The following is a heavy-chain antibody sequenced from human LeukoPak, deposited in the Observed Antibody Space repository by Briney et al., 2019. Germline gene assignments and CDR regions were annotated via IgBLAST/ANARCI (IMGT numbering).Heavy chain of an antibody. CDR3: ARCAAIAVADHDAFDI. V-gene: IGHV4-4*02. CDR2: IYHSGSN. D-gene: IGHD6-19*01. Sequence: PSETLSLTSAGSRGSISSSTWWTGVGQPPGRGLDWFGEIYHSGSNNENSSIKSRVTISVDKYKTQFSLKLSSVTAAVTAVYYCARCAAIAVADHDAFDIWGKGTMVTVSS. CDR1: RGSISSSTW. J-gene: IGHJ3*02.